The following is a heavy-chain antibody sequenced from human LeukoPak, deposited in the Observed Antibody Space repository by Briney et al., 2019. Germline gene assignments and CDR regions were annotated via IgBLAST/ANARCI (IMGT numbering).Heavy chain of an antibody. CDR1: GGSISSSSYY. CDR3: ARGYSSGPLDFDY. V-gene: IGHV4-39*07. J-gene: IGHJ4*02. CDR2: IYYSGST. Sequence: SETLSLTCTVSGGSISSSSYYWGWIRQPPGTGLEWIGSIYYSGSTNYNPSLKSRATISVDTSKNQFSLKLSSVTAADTAVYYCARGYSSGPLDFDYWGQGTLVTVSS. D-gene: IGHD6-19*01.